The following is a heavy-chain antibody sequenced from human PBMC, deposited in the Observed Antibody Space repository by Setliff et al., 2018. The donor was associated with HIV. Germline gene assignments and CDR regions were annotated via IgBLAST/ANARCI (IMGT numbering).Heavy chain of an antibody. D-gene: IGHD1-7*01. Sequence: ASETLSLTCIVSGASISSNTWSWIRQAPGKGLQWIGFIYNSVTTNYNPSLKSRVTISLDTSKNQFSLKLSSVTAADAAMYYCASANWNYLGYWFDPWGQGTLVTVSS. J-gene: IGHJ5*02. CDR2: IYNSVTT. CDR1: GASISSNT. V-gene: IGHV4-59*08. CDR3: ASANWNYLGYWFDP.